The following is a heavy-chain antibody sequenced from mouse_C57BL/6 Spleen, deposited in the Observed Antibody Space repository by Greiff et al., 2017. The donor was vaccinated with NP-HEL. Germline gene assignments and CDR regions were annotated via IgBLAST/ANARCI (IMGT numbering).Heavy chain of an antibody. J-gene: IGHJ4*01. CDR1: GFTFSSYG. CDR3: ARRVLRGDYAMDY. D-gene: IGHD1-1*01. Sequence: EVKVVESGGDLVKPGGSLKLSCAASGFTFSSYGMSWVRQTPDKRLEWVATISSGGSYTYYPDSVKGRFTISRDNAKNTLYLQMSSLKSEDTAMYYCARRVLRGDYAMDYWGQGTSVTVSS. V-gene: IGHV5-6*02. CDR2: ISSGGSYT.